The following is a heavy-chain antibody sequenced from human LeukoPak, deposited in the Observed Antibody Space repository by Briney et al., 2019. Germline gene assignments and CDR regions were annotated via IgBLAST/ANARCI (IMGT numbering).Heavy chain of an antibody. Sequence: PGKSLRLSCVASGFTFSSSWMTWVRQGPGKGLQWVASINQDEIHYVDAVRGRFTISRDNAKNSLYLQMNSLTADDTAVYYCMRSHHPGGWFDPWGQGTVVTVSS. CDR1: GFTFSSSW. J-gene: IGHJ5*02. CDR3: MRSHHPGGWFDP. V-gene: IGHV3-7*01. D-gene: IGHD3-10*01. CDR2: INQDEI.